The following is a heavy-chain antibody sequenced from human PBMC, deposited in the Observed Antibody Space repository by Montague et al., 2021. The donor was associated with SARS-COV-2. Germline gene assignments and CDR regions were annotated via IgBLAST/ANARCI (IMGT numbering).Heavy chain of an antibody. CDR1: GGSINSYY. CDR3: ARVWYSSSWYYFDY. CDR2: IYTSGST. D-gene: IGHD6-13*01. Sequence: SETLSLTCTVSGGSINSYYWSWVRQPAGKGLEWIGRIYTSGSTNYNPSLKSRVTMSVDTSKNQFSLKLSSVTAADTAVYYCARVWYSSSWYYFDYWGQGTLVTVSS. V-gene: IGHV4-4*07. J-gene: IGHJ4*02.